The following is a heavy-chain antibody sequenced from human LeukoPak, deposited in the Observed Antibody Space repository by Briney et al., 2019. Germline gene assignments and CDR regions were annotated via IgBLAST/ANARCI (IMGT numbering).Heavy chain of an antibody. CDR1: GGSISSYY. D-gene: IGHD3-9*01. Sequence: SETLSLTCTVSGGSISSYYWNWIRQPAGKGLEWIGRIYISGSTNYNPPLKSRVTMSIDTSKNQISLKLRSVTATDTAVYYCARDDWGYWGQGTTVTVSS. CDR3: ARDDWGY. CDR2: IYISGST. V-gene: IGHV4-4*07. J-gene: IGHJ4*02.